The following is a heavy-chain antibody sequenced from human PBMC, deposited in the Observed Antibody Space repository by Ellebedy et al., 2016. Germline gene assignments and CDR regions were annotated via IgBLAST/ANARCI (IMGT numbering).Heavy chain of an antibody. J-gene: IGHJ4*02. V-gene: IGHV4-4*07. CDR2: IYTSGST. Sequence: SETLSLXXTVSGGSISSYYWSWIRQPAGKGLEWIGRIYTSGSTNYNPSLKSRVTMSVDTSKNQFSLKLSSVTAADTAVYYCARSDLGYCSGGSCRWAFYFDYWGQGTLVTVSS. D-gene: IGHD2-15*01. CDR1: GGSISSYY. CDR3: ARSDLGYCSGGSCRWAFYFDY.